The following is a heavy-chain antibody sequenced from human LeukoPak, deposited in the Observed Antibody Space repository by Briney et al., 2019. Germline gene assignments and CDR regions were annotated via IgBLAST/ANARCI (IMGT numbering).Heavy chain of an antibody. J-gene: IGHJ6*04. V-gene: IGHV4-34*01. CDR2: IYYSGST. CDR3: ARGQLDV. CDR1: GGSFSGYY. Sequence: PSETLSLTCAVYGGSFSGYYWSWIRQPPGKGLEWIGSIYYSGSTYYNPSLKSRVTISVDTSKNQFSLKLSSVTAADTAVYYCARGQLDVWGKGTTVTVSS.